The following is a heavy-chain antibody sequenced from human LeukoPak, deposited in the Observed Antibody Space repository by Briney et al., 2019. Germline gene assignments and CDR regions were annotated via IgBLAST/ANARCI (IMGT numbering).Heavy chain of an antibody. CDR2: ISSSSSTI. Sequence: GGSLRLSCAASGFTFSSYSMNWVRQAPGKGLEWVSYISSSSSTIYYADSVKGRFTISRDNAKNLLYLQMNSLRTEDTAVYYCAKDIVGGGNRAYYYYGLDVWGQGTTVTVSS. J-gene: IGHJ6*02. D-gene: IGHD1-26*01. V-gene: IGHV3-48*01. CDR3: AKDIVGGGNRAYYYYGLDV. CDR1: GFTFSSYS.